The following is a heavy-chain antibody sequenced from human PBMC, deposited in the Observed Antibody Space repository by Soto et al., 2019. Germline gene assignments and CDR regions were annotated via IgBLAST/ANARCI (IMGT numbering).Heavy chain of an antibody. V-gene: IGHV1-18*01. CDR1: GYTFTSYG. J-gene: IGHJ5*02. Sequence: GASVKVSCKASGYTFTSYGISWVRQAPGQGLEWMGWISAYNGNTNYAQKLQGRVTMTTDTSTSTAYMELRSLRSDDTAVYYCARGGDSGGLYGNCFDPWGQGTLVTVSS. CDR3: ARGGDSGGLYGNCFDP. CDR2: ISAYNGNT. D-gene: IGHD2-15*01.